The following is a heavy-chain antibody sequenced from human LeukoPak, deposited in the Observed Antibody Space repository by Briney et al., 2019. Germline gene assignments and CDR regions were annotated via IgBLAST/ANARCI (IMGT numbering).Heavy chain of an antibody. CDR3: ARPYCGGDCYADY. J-gene: IGHJ4*02. CDR2: INPNSGGT. D-gene: IGHD2-21*02. V-gene: IGHV1-2*02. Sequence: ASVKVSCKASGYTFTGYYMHWVRQAPGQGLEWLGWINPNSGGTNYAQKFQGRVTMTRDTSISTAYMELRSLRSDDTAVYYCARPYCGGDCYADYWGQGTLVTVSS. CDR1: GYTFTGYY.